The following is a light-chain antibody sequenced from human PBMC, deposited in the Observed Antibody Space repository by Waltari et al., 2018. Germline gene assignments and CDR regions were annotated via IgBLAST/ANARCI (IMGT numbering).Light chain of an antibody. V-gene: IGKV3-15*01. CDR1: QSVSSN. J-gene: IGKJ4*01. CDR3: QQYNNWPQT. CDR2: GAS. Sequence: EIVMTQSPATLSVSPGERATLSCRASQSVSSNLAWYQQKPGQAPWLLIYGASTRATGIPARFSGSGSGTEFTLTISSLQSEDFAVYYCQQYNNWPQTFGGGAKVEIK.